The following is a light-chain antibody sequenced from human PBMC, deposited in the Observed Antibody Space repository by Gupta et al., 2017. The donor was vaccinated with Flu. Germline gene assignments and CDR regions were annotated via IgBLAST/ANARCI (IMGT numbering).Light chain of an antibody. CDR1: QCVSSY. V-gene: IGKV3-11*01. J-gene: IGKJ5*01. Sequence: ELVFTQSPATLSLSPGERATPSCRASQCVSSYLAWYQHQPGQAPRFLIDDASNRATGIPARFGGSGSGTDFALTISSLGPGAVAVYYGQKRSSWPPAITCGQGTRLEMK. CDR2: DAS. CDR3: QKRSSWPPAIT.